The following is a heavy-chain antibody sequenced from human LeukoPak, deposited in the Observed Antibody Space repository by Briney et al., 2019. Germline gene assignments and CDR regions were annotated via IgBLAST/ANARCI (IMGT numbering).Heavy chain of an antibody. Sequence: GASVKVSCRASGYTFTSYGISWVRQAPGQGLEWMGWISAYNGNTNYAQKLQGRVTMTTDTSTSTAYMELRSLRSDDTAVYFCARSGPIGPHNSGDKWLDYWGQGTLVTVSS. CDR3: ARSGPIGPHNSGDKWLDY. V-gene: IGHV1-18*01. CDR1: GYTFTSYG. D-gene: IGHD2-21*02. CDR2: ISAYNGNT. J-gene: IGHJ4*02.